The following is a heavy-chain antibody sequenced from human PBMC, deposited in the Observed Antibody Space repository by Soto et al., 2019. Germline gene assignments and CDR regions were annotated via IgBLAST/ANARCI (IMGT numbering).Heavy chain of an antibody. D-gene: IGHD3-10*01. V-gene: IGHV1-3*01. CDR1: GYTFTSYA. CDR3: ARAVLGDRGVIMPLPDY. J-gene: IGHJ4*02. Sequence: ASVKVSCKASGYTFTSYAMHWVRQAPGQRLEWMGWINAGNGNTKYSQKFQGRVTITRDTSASTAYMELSSLRSEDTAVYYCARAVLGDRGVIMPLPDYWGQGTLVTVSS. CDR2: INAGNGNT.